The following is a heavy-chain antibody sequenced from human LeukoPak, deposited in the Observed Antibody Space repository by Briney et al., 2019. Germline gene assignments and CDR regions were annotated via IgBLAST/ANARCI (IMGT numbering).Heavy chain of an antibody. CDR1: GFTFSSYG. V-gene: IGHV3-30*18. CDR2: ISYDGSNK. J-gene: IGHJ3*02. D-gene: IGHD3-22*01. CDR3: AKAPENYDIGDAFDI. Sequence: PGRSLRLSCAASGFTFSSYGMHRVRQAPGKGLEWVAVISYDGSNKYYADSVKGRFTISRDNSKNTLYLQMNSLRAEDTAVYYCAKAPENYDIGDAFDIWGQGTMVTVSS.